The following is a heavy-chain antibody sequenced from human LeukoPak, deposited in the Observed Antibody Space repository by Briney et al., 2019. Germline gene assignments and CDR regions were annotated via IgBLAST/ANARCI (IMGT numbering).Heavy chain of an antibody. CDR3: ARMDYPGLQTIYGMDV. J-gene: IGHJ6*02. CDR2: ISSSSSYI. CDR1: GFTFSSYS. D-gene: IGHD3/OR15-3a*01. V-gene: IGHV3-21*01. Sequence: KPGGSLRLSCAASGFTFSSYSMNWVRQAPGKGLEWVSSISSSSSYIYYADSVKGRFTISRDNAKNSLYLQMNSLRAEDTAVYYCARMDYPGLQTIYGMDVWGQGTTVTVSS.